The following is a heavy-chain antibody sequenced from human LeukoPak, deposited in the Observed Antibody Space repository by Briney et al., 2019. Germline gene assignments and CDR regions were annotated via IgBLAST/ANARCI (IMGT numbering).Heavy chain of an antibody. CDR2: ISGSGGST. V-gene: IGHV3-23*01. Sequence: PGGSLRLSCAASGFTFSSYAMSWVRQAPGKGLEWVSAISGSGGSTYYADSVKGRFTISRDNSKNTLYLQINSLRAEDTAVYYCAKPPYDFWSGYPHWGQGTLVTVSS. J-gene: IGHJ4*02. CDR3: AKPPYDFWSGYPH. D-gene: IGHD3-3*01. CDR1: GFTFSSYA.